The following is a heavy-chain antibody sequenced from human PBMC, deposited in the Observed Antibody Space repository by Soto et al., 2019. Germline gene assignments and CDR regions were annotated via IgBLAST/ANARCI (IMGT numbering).Heavy chain of an antibody. CDR2: ISSSSSTI. Sequence: EVQLVESGGGLVQPGGSLRLSCTASGFTFSSYSMNWVRQAPGKGLEWVSYISSSSSTIYYADSVKGRFTISRDNAKNSLYLLMTSLRDEDTAVYYCARDDPPLAYYYDPNWFDPWGQGTLVTVSS. CDR3: ARDDPPLAYYYDPNWFDP. J-gene: IGHJ5*02. V-gene: IGHV3-48*02. CDR1: GFTFSSYS. D-gene: IGHD3-22*01.